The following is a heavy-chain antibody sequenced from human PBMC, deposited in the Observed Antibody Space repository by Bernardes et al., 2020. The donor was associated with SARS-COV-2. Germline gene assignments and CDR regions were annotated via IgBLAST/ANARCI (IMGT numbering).Heavy chain of an antibody. J-gene: IGHJ6*02. CDR3: VKDLAPYFYDSSGYRDWYALDV. Sequence: GGSLRLSCAASGFIFDEYDMHWVRQPPGKGLEWVSGIAWNGGIIGYAASVKGRFIISRDNAKNALYLQMNSLKPEDTALFYCVKDLAPYFYDSSGYRDWYALDVWGQGTTVTVSS. CDR1: GFIFDEYD. D-gene: IGHD3-22*01. CDR2: IAWNGGII. V-gene: IGHV3-9*01.